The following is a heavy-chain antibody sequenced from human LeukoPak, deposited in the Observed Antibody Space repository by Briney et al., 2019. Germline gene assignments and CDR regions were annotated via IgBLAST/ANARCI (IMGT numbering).Heavy chain of an antibody. CDR1: GYSISSGYY. D-gene: IGHD5-18*01. V-gene: IGHV4-38-2*01. CDR2: IYHSGST. CDR3: ARQSGRIQLWLGYFDY. Sequence: PSETLSLTCAVSGYSISSGYYWGWIRQPPGKGLEWIGSIYHSGSTYYNPSLKSQVTISVDTSKNQFSLKLSSVTAADTAVYYCARQSGRIQLWLGYFDYWGQGTLVTVSS. J-gene: IGHJ4*02.